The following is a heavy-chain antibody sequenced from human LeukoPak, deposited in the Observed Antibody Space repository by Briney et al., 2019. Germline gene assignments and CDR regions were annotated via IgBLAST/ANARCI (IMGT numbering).Heavy chain of an antibody. Sequence: KPSETLSLTCAVYGGSFSGYYWSWIRQPPGKGLEWIGEINHSGSTNYNPSLKSRVTISVDTSKNQFSLKLSSVTAADTAVYYCARVGGGNTFDYWGQGTLVTVSS. V-gene: IGHV4-34*01. J-gene: IGHJ4*02. CDR3: ARVGGGNTFDY. D-gene: IGHD2-15*01. CDR1: GGSFSGYY. CDR2: INHSGST.